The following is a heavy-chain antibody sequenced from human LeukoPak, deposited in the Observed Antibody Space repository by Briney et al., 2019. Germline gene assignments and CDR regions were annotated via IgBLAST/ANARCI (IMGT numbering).Heavy chain of an antibody. CDR1: GFTFSSYA. CDR3: ARDLVGYYFDY. J-gene: IGHJ4*02. D-gene: IGHD3-9*01. CDR2: ISYDGSNK. Sequence: PGGFLRLSCAASGFTFSSYAMHWVRQAPGKGLEWVAVISYDGSNKYYADSVKGRFTISRDNSKNTLYLQMNSLRAEDTAVYYCARDLVGYYFDYWGQGTLVTVSS. V-gene: IGHV3-30-3*01.